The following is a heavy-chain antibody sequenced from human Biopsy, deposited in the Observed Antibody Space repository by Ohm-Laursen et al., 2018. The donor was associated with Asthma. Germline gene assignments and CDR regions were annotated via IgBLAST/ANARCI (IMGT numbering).Heavy chain of an antibody. V-gene: IGHV1-3*04. CDR1: GYNFISFA. CDR2: VNTDTGDT. D-gene: IGHD3-9*01. Sequence: ESSVTASCKASGYNFISFAIHWVRQAPGQRLEWMGWVNTDTGDTKYSQKFQGRVTITRDTSASTAYMELRSLRSEDTATYYCARTYYDFLTGQVKDVFGVWGQGTMVTVSS. J-gene: IGHJ3*01. CDR3: ARTYYDFLTGQVKDVFGV.